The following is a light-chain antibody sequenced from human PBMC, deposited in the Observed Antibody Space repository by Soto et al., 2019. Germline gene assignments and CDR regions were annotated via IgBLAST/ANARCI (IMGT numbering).Light chain of an antibody. CDR3: QQRHMWPIT. J-gene: IGKJ5*01. CDR2: DAY. V-gene: IGKV3-11*01. CDR1: QSFRGL. Sequence: EVELPQSPVTLSLSPGERATLSCRASQSFRGLLAWYQQKPGQAARLLIYDAYNRATGIPPRFSGSGSGTDFTLTISSLEPEDSAVYYCQQRHMWPITFGQGTRLEIK.